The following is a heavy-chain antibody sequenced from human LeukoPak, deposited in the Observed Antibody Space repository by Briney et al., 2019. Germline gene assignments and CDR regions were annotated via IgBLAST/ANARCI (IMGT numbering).Heavy chain of an antibody. CDR2: IYDGGST. Sequence: PGGSLRLSCAASGFTVIGNYMGWVRQDPGKGLEWVSVIYDGGSTYYADSVKGRFTISRDNSKNTLYLQMNSLRAEDTAVYYCAREGAHYYGSGSYYDYWGQGTLVTVSS. CDR1: GFTVIGNY. D-gene: IGHD3-10*01. V-gene: IGHV3-53*01. CDR3: AREGAHYYGSGSYYDY. J-gene: IGHJ4*02.